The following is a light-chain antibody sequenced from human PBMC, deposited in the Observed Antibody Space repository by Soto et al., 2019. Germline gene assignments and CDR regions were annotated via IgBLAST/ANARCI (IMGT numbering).Light chain of an antibody. CDR1: QSVGSN. J-gene: IGKJ1*01. CDR2: GAS. V-gene: IGKV3-15*01. CDR3: QQYNNWPPDRT. Sequence: EIVMTQSPATLSVSPGERATLSCRASQSVGSNLAWYQQKPGQAPRLLIYGASTRATGIPARFSGSGSGREFTLTISSLQSEYFAIYFCQQYNNWPPDRTFGQGTKVEIK.